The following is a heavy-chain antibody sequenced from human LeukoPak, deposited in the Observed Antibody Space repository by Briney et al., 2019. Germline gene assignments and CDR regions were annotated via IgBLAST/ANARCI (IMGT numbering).Heavy chain of an antibody. D-gene: IGHD1-26*01. J-gene: IGHJ4*02. CDR3: AREAHTSLACHY. CDR1: GYIFTTYW. CDR2: IYPGDSDT. Sequence: GESLESFCKTSGYIFTTYWIAWVRQMPGKGLEWMGIIYPGDSDTRYSPSFQGQVIISADKSISTAYLQWNSLKASDTAMYYCAREAHTSLACHYWGQG. V-gene: IGHV5-51*01.